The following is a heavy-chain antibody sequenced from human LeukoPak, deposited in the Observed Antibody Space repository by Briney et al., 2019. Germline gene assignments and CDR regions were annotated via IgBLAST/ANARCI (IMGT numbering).Heavy chain of an antibody. J-gene: IGHJ5*02. CDR2: IYYSGET. Sequence: SETLSLTCTVSGGSISSGVNYWSWVRQHPGKGLEWIGYIYYSGETYYNPSLKSRFNISIDTSKNQFSLKLSSVTAADTAVYYCAAQMATRAHNWFDPWGQGTLVTVSS. V-gene: IGHV4-31*03. CDR1: GGSISSGVNY. CDR3: AAQMATRAHNWFDP. D-gene: IGHD5-24*01.